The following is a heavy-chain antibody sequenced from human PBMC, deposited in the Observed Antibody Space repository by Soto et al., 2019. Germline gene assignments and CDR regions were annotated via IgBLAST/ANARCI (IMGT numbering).Heavy chain of an antibody. J-gene: IGHJ3*01. CDR1: GYSFTAYG. CDR3: ARDRNIGAAGDVFDL. V-gene: IGHV1-18*01. Sequence: SVKVSWKASGYSFTAYGISFVRQAPGQGLEWMGWSSPYNGDTNYAQNFQGRVTMTTDTSTSKAYMELRSLRSDDTAVYYCARDRNIGAAGDVFDLWGQGTMVT. CDR2: SSPYNGDT. D-gene: IGHD6-13*01.